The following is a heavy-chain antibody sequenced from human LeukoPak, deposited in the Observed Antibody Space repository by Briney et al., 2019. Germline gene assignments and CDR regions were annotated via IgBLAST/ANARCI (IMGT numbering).Heavy chain of an antibody. Sequence: GASVKVSCKASGYTFTSYGISWVRQAPGQGLEWMGWISAYNGNPIYAQKLKGRVTMTTATPTSTANMKLRSLRSEDTPFYYFARASPGWFGELTDVVFDYWGQGTPVTVSS. CDR1: GYTFTSYG. CDR3: ARASPGWFGELTDVVFDY. D-gene: IGHD3-10*01. V-gene: IGHV1-18*01. CDR2: ISAYNGNP. J-gene: IGHJ4*02.